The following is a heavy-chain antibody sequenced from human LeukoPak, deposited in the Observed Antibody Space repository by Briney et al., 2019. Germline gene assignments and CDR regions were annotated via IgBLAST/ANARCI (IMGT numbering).Heavy chain of an antibody. CDR1: GFTVSNNY. V-gene: IGHV3-66*01. Sequence: PGGSLRLSCAASGFTVSNNYMSWVRQAPGKGLEWVSVIYAGGSTYYADSVKGRFTISRDNSKSTLYFQMNSLRAEDTAVYYCARGHGGSSSHRYSDYWGQGTRVTVS. CDR3: ARGHGGSSSHRYSDY. D-gene: IGHD6-6*01. J-gene: IGHJ4*02. CDR2: IYAGGST.